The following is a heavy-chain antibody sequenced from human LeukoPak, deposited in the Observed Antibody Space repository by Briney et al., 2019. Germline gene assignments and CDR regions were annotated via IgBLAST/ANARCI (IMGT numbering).Heavy chain of an antibody. CDR2: IYTSEST. CDR1: GGSISSSNYY. J-gene: IGHJ4*02. D-gene: IGHD3-10*01. V-gene: IGHV4-61*02. CDR3: ARGLWFGDESPPYFDY. Sequence: PSQTLSLTCSVSGGSISSSNYYWSWIRQPAGKGLEWIGRIYTSESTNYNPSLKSRVTISVDTSRNQFSLKLSSVTAADTAVYYCARGLWFGDESPPYFDYWGQGILVTVSS.